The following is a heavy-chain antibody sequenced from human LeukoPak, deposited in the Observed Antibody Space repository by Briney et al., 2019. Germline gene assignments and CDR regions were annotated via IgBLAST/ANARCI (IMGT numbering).Heavy chain of an antibody. CDR2: IIPILGIA. Sequence: SVKVSCKASGYTFSSYAISWVRQAPGQGLEWMGGIIPILGIANYAQKFQGRVTITADKSTSTAYMELSSLRSEDTAVYYCARRTESSNANYYDSSGYYSYYYYGMDVWGQGTTVTVSS. V-gene: IGHV1-69*10. D-gene: IGHD3-22*01. CDR3: ARRTESSNANYYDSSGYYSYYYYGMDV. J-gene: IGHJ6*02. CDR1: GYTFSSYA.